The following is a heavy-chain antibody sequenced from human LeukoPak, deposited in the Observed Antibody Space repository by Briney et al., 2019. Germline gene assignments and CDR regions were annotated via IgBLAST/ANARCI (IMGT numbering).Heavy chain of an antibody. J-gene: IGHJ4*02. CDR3: ARVAEAAAFDS. CDR2: ISFDGSSK. Sequence: GGSLRLSCAASGFTFSAYGMHWVRQAPGKGLEWVAVISFDGSSKDYAESVRGRFTVSRDNSKNTLYLQMNSLRVEDTAVYYCARVAEAAAFDSWGQGTLVTVSS. CDR1: GFTFSAYG. D-gene: IGHD6-13*01. V-gene: IGHV3-30*03.